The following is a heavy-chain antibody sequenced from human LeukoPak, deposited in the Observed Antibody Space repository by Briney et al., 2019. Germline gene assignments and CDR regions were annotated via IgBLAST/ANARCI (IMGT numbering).Heavy chain of an antibody. J-gene: IGHJ4*02. CDR3: TRTSITMMGYYFDY. V-gene: IGHV4-61*02. CDR2: IYISGTI. Sequence: SETLSLTCSVSGGSISSTDYYWGWVRQPAGKGLEWIGRIYISGTIDYDPSLKSPITITLDTTKNGFSLKENSVTAADTAVYYCTRTSITMMGYYFDYWGQGTLVTVSS. D-gene: IGHD3-22*01. CDR1: GGSISSTDYY.